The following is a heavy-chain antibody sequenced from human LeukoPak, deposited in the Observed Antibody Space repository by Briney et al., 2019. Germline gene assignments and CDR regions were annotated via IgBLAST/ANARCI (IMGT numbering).Heavy chain of an antibody. CDR3: ARVIGVIGVFDI. CDR2: IKSNIYGGTT. D-gene: IGHD3-22*01. CDR1: GFTFGDYV. Sequence: GGSLRLSCTASGFTFGDYVMSWVRQAPGKGLEWVGFIKSNIYGGTTECAASVKGRFTISRDESKSIAYLQMNSLRAEDTAVYYCARVIGVIGVFDIWGQGTMVTVSS. V-gene: IGHV3-49*04. J-gene: IGHJ3*02.